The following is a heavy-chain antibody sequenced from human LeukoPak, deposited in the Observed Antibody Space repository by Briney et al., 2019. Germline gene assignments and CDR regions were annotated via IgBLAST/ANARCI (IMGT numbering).Heavy chain of an antibody. D-gene: IGHD2-2*01. J-gene: IGHJ6*03. CDR2: IYSGGST. CDR3: ATTSTSKGYYYYYYMDV. CDR1: GFTVSSNY. V-gene: IGHV3-53*01. Sequence: PGGSLRLSCAASGFTVSSNYMSWVRQAPGKGLEWVSVIYSGGSTYYADSVKGRFTISRDNSKNTLYLQMNSLRAEDTAVYYCATTSTSKGYYYYYYMDVWGKGTTVTVSS.